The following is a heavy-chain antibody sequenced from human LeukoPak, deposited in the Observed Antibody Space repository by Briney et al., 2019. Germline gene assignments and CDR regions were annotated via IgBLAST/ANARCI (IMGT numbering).Heavy chain of an antibody. CDR3: ARLGYYYDSSGYWFDP. V-gene: IGHV4-59*01. CDR1: GGXISSYY. D-gene: IGHD3-22*01. J-gene: IGHJ5*02. CDR2: IYYSGST. Sequence: PSETLSLTCTVSGGXISSYYCSWIRQPPGKGLEWIGYIYYSGSTNYNPSLKSRVTISVDTSKNQFSLKLSSVTAADTAVYYCARLGYYYDSSGYWFDPWGQGTLVTVSS.